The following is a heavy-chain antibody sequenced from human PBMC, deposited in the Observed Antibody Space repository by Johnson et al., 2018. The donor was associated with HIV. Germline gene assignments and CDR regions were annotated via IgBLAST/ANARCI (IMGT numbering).Heavy chain of an antibody. V-gene: IGHV3-30-3*02. CDR1: GFTFSNYA. CDR3: AKCIWGSSLIDPLDI. D-gene: IGHD6-13*01. J-gene: IGHJ3*02. Sequence: VQLVESGGGVVRPGGSLRLSCAASGFTFSNYAIHWVRQAPGTGLEWVAVIAYDGANKYYADSVKGPFTVSRDNSKNTLYLQMNSLRAEDTAVYYCAKCIWGSSLIDPLDIWGQGTMVTVSS. CDR2: IAYDGANK.